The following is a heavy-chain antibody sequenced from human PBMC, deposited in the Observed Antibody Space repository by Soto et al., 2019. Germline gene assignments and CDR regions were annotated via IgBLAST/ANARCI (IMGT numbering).Heavy chain of an antibody. CDR3: ARGEVVALGY. D-gene: IGHD2-15*01. Sequence: QLQLQESGSGLVKPSQTLSLTCAVSGGSISSGGDSWSWIRQPPGKGLEWIGYIYHSGSTYYNPSLKSRVTILVDRSKNQFSLQRSSVTAADTAVYYCARGEVVALGYWGQGTLVTVSS. V-gene: IGHV4-30-2*01. CDR1: GGSISSGGDS. J-gene: IGHJ4*02. CDR2: IYHSGST.